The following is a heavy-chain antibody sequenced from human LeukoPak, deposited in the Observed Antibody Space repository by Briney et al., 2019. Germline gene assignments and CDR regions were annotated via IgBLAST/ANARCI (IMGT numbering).Heavy chain of an antibody. J-gene: IGHJ5*02. Sequence: ETLSLTCAVSGASIDSHSWWSWVRQPPGKGLEWVSSISGSTSYVYYADSVKGRFTISRDDAKNSLYLQMNNLRVEDTAMYYCARSSGTYDWFDPWGQGTLVTVSS. D-gene: IGHD1-26*01. CDR1: GASIDSHS. CDR3: ARSSGTYDWFDP. V-gene: IGHV3-21*01. CDR2: ISGSTSYV.